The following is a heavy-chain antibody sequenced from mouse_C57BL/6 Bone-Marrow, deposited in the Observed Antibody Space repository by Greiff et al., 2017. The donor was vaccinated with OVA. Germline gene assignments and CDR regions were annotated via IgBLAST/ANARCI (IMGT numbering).Heavy chain of an antibody. CDR1: GFSLTSYG. CDR2: IWRGGST. Sequence: VQRVESGPGLVQPSQSLSITCTVSGFSLTSYGVHWVRQSPGKGLEWLGVIWRGGSTDYNAAFMSRLSITKDNSKSQVFFKMNSLQADDTAIYYCANDGFPYYYAMDYWGQGTSVTVSS. J-gene: IGHJ4*01. V-gene: IGHV2-5*01. CDR3: ANDGFPYYYAMDY.